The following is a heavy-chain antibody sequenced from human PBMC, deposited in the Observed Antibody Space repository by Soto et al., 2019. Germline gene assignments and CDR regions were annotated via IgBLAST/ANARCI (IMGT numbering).Heavy chain of an antibody. CDR2: ITSSGSEV. CDR1: GFTCSGSA. Sequence: PGGSLRLSFAASGFTCSGSAMTWVRAAPGKWLEYVSSITSSGSEVSHAAPVKGRFTMSRDNSKNMLYLQMKSLRAEHTAAYYCAKEGYDSGWYWDSWVQGALVTL. J-gene: IGHJ4*02. V-gene: IGHV3-23*01. D-gene: IGHD6-19*01. CDR3: AKEGYDSGWYWDS.